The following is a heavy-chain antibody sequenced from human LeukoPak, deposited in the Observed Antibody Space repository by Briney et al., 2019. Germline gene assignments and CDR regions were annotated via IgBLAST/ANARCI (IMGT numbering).Heavy chain of an antibody. CDR3: TIALDTAMPKPLQPNHY. J-gene: IGHJ4*02. D-gene: IGHD5-18*01. CDR2: IKSKTDGGTT. V-gene: IGHV3-15*01. Sequence: GGSLRLSCAASGFTFSNAWMSWVRQAPGKGLEWVGRIKSKTDGGTTDYAAPVKGRFTISRDDSKNTLYLQMNSLKTEDTAVYYCTIALDTAMPKPLQPNHYWGQGTLVTVSS. CDR1: GFTFSNAW.